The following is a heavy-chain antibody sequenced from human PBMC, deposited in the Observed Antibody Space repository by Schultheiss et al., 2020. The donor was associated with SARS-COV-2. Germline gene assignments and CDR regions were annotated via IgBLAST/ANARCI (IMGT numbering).Heavy chain of an antibody. CDR3: AKSPLRDFDFDY. Sequence: GGSLRLSCAASGFTFSSYAMHWVRQAPGKGLEWVSAISGSGGSTYYADSVKGRFTISRDNSKNTLYLQMSSLRAEDTAVYYCAKSPLRDFDFDYWGQGTLVTVSS. D-gene: IGHD3-10*01. CDR2: ISGSGGST. CDR1: GFTFSSYA. V-gene: IGHV3-23*01. J-gene: IGHJ4*02.